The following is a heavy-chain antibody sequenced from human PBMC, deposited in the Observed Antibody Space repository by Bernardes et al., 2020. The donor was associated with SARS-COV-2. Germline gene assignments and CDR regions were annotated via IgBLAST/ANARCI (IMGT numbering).Heavy chain of an antibody. J-gene: IGHJ4*02. Sequence: GGSLRLSCVASGNTLNKYTMSWVRQAPGKGLEWVSAISPSDDSTFYRDSVKGRFTISRDNSKNTLYLQMNSLRVEDTATYYCAKNGSTLGYFDYWGQGSLVTVSS. CDR1: GNTLNKYT. V-gene: IGHV3-23*01. D-gene: IGHD1-1*01. CDR2: ISPSDDST. CDR3: AKNGSTLGYFDY.